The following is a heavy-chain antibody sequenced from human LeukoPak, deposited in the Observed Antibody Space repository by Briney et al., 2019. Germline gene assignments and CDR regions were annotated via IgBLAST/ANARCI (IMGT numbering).Heavy chain of an antibody. J-gene: IGHJ3*02. Sequence: SETLSLTCTVSGGSISSYYWSWIRQPPGKGLEWIGYIYYSGSTNYNPSLKSRVTISVDTSKNQFSLKLSSVTAADTSVYYCASCWNYVDAFDIWGQGTMVTVSS. CDR2: IYYSGST. CDR3: ASCWNYVDAFDI. V-gene: IGHV4-59*01. D-gene: IGHD1-7*01. CDR1: GGSISSYY.